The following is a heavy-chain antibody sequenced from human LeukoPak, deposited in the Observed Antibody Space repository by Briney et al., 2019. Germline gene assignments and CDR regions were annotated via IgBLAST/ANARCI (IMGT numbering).Heavy chain of an antibody. CDR3: ARGVHSYYFDY. D-gene: IGHD2-15*01. V-gene: IGHV6-1*01. CDR2: TYYRSKWYN. Sequence: SQTLSLTCAISGDSVSSDSAAWSWIRQSPSRGLEWLGRTYYRSKWYNDYAMSVKSRITINPDTSKNQFFLQLNSVTPEDTAVYYCARGVHSYYFDYWGQGTLVTVSS. J-gene: IGHJ4*02. CDR1: GDSVSSDSAA.